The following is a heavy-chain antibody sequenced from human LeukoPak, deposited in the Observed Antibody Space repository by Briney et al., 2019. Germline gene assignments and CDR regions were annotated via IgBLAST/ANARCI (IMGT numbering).Heavy chain of an antibody. CDR3: ARGYSGYGIHFDY. Sequence: SETLSLTCTVSGGSIFRYHWSWIRQPPGRGLEWIGYVFSSGDTKYNPSLESRVALSVDASKNQFSLRLTSVTATDTAVYYGARGYSGYGIHFDYWGPGTLVAVSS. CDR1: GGSIFRYH. D-gene: IGHD5-12*01. CDR2: VFSSGDT. V-gene: IGHV4-59*08. J-gene: IGHJ4*02.